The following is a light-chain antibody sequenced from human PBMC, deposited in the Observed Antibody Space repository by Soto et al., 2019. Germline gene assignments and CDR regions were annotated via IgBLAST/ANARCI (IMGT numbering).Light chain of an antibody. V-gene: IGLV2-8*01. Sequence: QSALTQPPSASGSPGQSVTISCTGTSSDVGGYNFVSWYQQHPGKVPKLMVYEVNQRPSGVPDRFSGSKSGNTAFLTVSGLQADDEADYYCTSYAGGNNVFGTGTKVTVL. J-gene: IGLJ1*01. CDR1: SSDVGGYNF. CDR3: TSYAGGNNV. CDR2: EVN.